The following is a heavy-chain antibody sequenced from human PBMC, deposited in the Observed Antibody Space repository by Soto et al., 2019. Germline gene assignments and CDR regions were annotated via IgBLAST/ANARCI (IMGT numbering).Heavy chain of an antibody. CDR1: GGTFSSYA. J-gene: IGHJ6*02. V-gene: IGHV1-69*06. CDR3: AGIVVVPAASDYYGMDV. D-gene: IGHD2-2*01. Sequence: QVQLVQSGAEVKKPGSSVKVSCKASGGTFSSYAISWVRQAPGQGLEWMGGIIPIFGTANYAQKFQGRVTITADKSTSTACMELSSLRSEDTAVYYCAGIVVVPAASDYYGMDVWGQGTTVTVSS. CDR2: IIPIFGTA.